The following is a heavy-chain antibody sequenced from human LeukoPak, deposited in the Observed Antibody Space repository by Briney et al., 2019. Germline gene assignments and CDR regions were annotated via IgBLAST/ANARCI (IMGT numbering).Heavy chain of an antibody. CDR1: GGSVSSNY. D-gene: IGHD2-15*01. J-gene: IGHJ4*02. V-gene: IGHV4-59*02. CDR3: ARIQSGSSPFDY. CDR2: IYYSGTT. Sequence: SETLSLTCTVSGGSVSSNYWSWIRQPPGKGLEWIGYIYYSGTTTYNPSLESRVTMSFDTSKIQFSLRLSSVTAADTAVYYCARIQSGSSPFDYWGQGTLVTVSS.